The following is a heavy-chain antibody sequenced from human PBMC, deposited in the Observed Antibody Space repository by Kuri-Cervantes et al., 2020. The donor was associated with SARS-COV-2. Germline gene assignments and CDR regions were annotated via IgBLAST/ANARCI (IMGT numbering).Heavy chain of an antibody. CDR1: GYAFTGYY. V-gene: IGHV1-2*04. D-gene: IGHD4-11*01. Sequence: ASVKVSCKASGYAFTGYYMHWVRQAPGQGLEWMGWINPNSGGTNYAQKFQGWVTMTRDTSISTAYMELSRLRSDDTAVYYCARARGTIYTVDWGQGTLVTVSS. J-gene: IGHJ4*02. CDR3: ARARGTIYTVD. CDR2: INPNSGGT.